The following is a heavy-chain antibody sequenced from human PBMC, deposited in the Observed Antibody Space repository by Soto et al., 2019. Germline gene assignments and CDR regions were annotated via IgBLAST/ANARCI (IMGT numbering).Heavy chain of an antibody. CDR3: TRVVFASYYDSSGFPDY. CDR2: IRSKAYGGTA. CDR1: GFTFGDYA. Sequence: LRLSCTASGFTFGDYAMSWVRQAPGKGLEWVGFIRSKAYGGTAEYAASVKGRFTISRDDSKSIAYLQMNSLKTEDTAVYYCTRVVFASYYDSSGFPDYWGQGTLVTVSS. D-gene: IGHD3-22*01. V-gene: IGHV3-49*04. J-gene: IGHJ4*02.